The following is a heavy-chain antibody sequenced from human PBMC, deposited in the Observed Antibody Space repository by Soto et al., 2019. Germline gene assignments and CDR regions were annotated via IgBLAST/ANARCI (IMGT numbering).Heavy chain of an antibody. Sequence: QVQLQQWGAGLLKPSETLSLTCAVYGGSFSGYYWSWIRQPPVKGLEWIGEINHSGGTNYNPSLKSRVTISVDTSKNQFSLKLGSVTAADTAVFYCARLRWKQPWVLEYWGQGTLVNVSS. CDR3: ARLRWKQPWVLEY. V-gene: IGHV4-34*02. CDR1: GGSFSGYY. D-gene: IGHD2-15*01. CDR2: INHSGGT. J-gene: IGHJ4*02.